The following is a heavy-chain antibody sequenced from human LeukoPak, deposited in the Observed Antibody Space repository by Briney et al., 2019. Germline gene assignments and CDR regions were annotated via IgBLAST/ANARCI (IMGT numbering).Heavy chain of an antibody. D-gene: IGHD5-12*01. CDR1: GGSISSSSYY. CDR3: GVGSGYDDY. J-gene: IGHJ4*02. V-gene: IGHV4-61*05. Sequence: PSETLSLTCAVSGGSISSSSYYWAWIRQPPGKGLEWIGNIYYTGGTKYNPSLRSRVTISVDPSKNQFSLKLSSVTAADTAVYYCGVGSGYDDYWGQGILVTVSS. CDR2: IYYTGGT.